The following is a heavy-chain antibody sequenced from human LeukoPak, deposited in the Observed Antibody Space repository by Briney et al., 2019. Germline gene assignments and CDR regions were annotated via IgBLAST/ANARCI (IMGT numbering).Heavy chain of an antibody. Sequence: GRSLRPSRAASGFTSSRYAMRWVRQAPGEWRGWVAVMLVDGSNKYYPDSVKGRFTISRDNSKNTLYLQMNSLRAEDSAVYYCARAGGSGWYEGDYWGQGTLVTVSS. J-gene: IGHJ4*02. CDR2: MLVDGSNK. CDR1: GFTSSRYA. CDR3: ARAGGSGWYEGDY. V-gene: IGHV3-30*04. D-gene: IGHD6-19*01.